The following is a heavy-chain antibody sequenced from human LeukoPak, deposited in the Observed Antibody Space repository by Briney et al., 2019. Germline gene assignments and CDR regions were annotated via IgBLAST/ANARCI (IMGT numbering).Heavy chain of an antibody. CDR1: GLTFSSYA. V-gene: IGHV3-30*04. CDR2: ISYDGSNK. Sequence: PGGSLRLSCAASGLTFSSYAMHWVRQAPGKGLEWVAVISYDGSNKYYADSVKGRFTISRDNSKNTLYLQMNSLRAEDTAVYYCARDYDYVWGSPQDYWGQGTLVTVSS. J-gene: IGHJ4*02. D-gene: IGHD3-16*01. CDR3: ARDYDYVWGSPQDY.